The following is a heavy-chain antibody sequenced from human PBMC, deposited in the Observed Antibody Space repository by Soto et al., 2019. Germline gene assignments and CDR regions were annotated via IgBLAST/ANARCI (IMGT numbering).Heavy chain of an antibody. V-gene: IGHV1-45*02. J-gene: IGHJ3*02. D-gene: IGHD6-13*01. CDR1: GYTFTYRY. CDR3: ASGIAAAGTLGGGRKPHAFDI. Sequence: SVKVSCKASGYTFTYRYLHWVRQAPGQALEWMGWVTPFNGNTNYAQKFQDRVTITRDRSMSTAYMELSSLRSEDTAMYYCASGIAAAGTLGGGRKPHAFDIWGQGTMVTVSS. CDR2: VTPFNGNT.